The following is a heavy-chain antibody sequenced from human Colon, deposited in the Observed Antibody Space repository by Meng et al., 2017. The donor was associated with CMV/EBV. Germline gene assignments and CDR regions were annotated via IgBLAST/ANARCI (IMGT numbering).Heavy chain of an antibody. CDR1: GFIFTSYT. CDR2: VSTSGRDI. J-gene: IGHJ1*01. Sequence: GGSLRLFCAASGFIFTSYTMNWVRQAPGKGLEWVSSVSTSGRDIYYADSVKGRFTLSRDNAKNSLYLQMDSLRAEDTAVYYCVRHLEAGRNGYSEPFWGQGTLVTVSS. V-gene: IGHV3-21*01. CDR3: VRHLEAGRNGYSEPF. D-gene: IGHD5-18*01.